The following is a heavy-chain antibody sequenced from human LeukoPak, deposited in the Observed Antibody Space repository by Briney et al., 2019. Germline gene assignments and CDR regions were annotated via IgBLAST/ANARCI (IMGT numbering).Heavy chain of an antibody. D-gene: IGHD3-22*01. CDR3: ARETSSAYDY. Sequence: PGGPLTLSCAASGFTFSSYSMNWVRQAPGRGREWVSSTSSSSSYIYYADSVKGRFTISRDNAKSSLYLQMNSLRAEDTAVYYCARETSSAYDYWGQGTLVTVSS. J-gene: IGHJ4*02. CDR1: GFTFSSYS. V-gene: IGHV3-21*01. CDR2: TSSSSSYI.